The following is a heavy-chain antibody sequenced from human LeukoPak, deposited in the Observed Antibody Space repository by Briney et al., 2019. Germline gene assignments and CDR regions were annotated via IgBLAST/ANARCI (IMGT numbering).Heavy chain of an antibody. CDR2: ISGSGGST. D-gene: IGHD3-3*01. V-gene: IGHV3-23*01. CDR1: GFTFSSYA. J-gene: IGHJ4*02. Sequence: GGSLRLSCAASGFTFSSYAMSWVRQAPGKGLEWVSAISGSGGSTYYADSVKGRFTISRDNSKNTLYLQMNSLRAEDTAVYYCAKRTGYDFWSGYYHFDYRGQGTLVTVSS. CDR3: AKRTGYDFWSGYYHFDY.